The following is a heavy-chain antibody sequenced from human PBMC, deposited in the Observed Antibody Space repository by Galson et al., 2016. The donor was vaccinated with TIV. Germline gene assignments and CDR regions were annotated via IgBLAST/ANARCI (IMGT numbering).Heavy chain of an antibody. CDR3: AKDASSQVHDSGSFDS. CDR1: GFTFNSFA. CDR2: ISATGGST. J-gene: IGHJ4*02. Sequence: SLRLSCAASGFTFNSFAMSRVRQAPGKGLEWVSSISATGGSTYYADSVKGRFTNSRHYSKNTVYLQMNSLRPDDTATYYCAKDASSQVHDSGSFDSWGQGTLVTVSS. D-gene: IGHD3-10*01. V-gene: IGHV3-23*01.